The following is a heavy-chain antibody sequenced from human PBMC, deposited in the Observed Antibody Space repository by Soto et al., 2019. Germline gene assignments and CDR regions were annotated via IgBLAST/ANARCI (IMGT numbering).Heavy chain of an antibody. Sequence: GGSLRLSCAASGFTFSSYWMSWVRQAPGKGLEWVANIKQDGSEKYYVDSVKGRFTISRDNAKNSLYLQMNSLRAEDTAVYYCARDRPKYYYYYYMDVWGKGTXVTVSS. V-gene: IGHV3-7*01. CDR1: GFTFSSYW. CDR3: ARDRPKYYYYYYMDV. CDR2: IKQDGSEK. J-gene: IGHJ6*03.